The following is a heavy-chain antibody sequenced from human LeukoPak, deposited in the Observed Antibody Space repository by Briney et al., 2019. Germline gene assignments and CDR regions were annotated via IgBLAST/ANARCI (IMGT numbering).Heavy chain of an antibody. Sequence: GGSLRLSCAASGFTFSSYSMNWVRQAPGKGLEWVSSISSSSSYIYYADSVKGRFTISRDNAKNSLYLQMNSLRAEDTAVYHCASLSGYDLGGLNYWGQGTLVTVSS. CDR3: ASLSGYDLGGLNY. CDR1: GFTFSSYS. CDR2: ISSSSSYI. J-gene: IGHJ4*02. V-gene: IGHV3-21*01. D-gene: IGHD5-12*01.